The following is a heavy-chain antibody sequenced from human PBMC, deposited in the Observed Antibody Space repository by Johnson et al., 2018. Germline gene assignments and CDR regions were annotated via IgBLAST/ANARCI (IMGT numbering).Heavy chain of an antibody. CDR2: IHYSGSP. Sequence: QVQLQESGPGLVKPSETLSLTCSVSGGSVSSHYWSWIRQPPGKGLEWIGYIHYSGSPNYNPSLKSRVTMSLATSKNQFTLKLSSVTAADPAGYYCARLYGFYDLGGDYYHAMDVWGQGTPVTVSS. CDR3: ARLYGFYDLGGDYYHAMDV. D-gene: IGHD5/OR15-5a*01. J-gene: IGHJ6*02. V-gene: IGHV4-59*02. CDR1: GGSVSSHY.